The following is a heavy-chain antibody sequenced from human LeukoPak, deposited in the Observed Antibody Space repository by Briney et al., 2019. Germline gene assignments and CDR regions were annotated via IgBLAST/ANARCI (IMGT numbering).Heavy chain of an antibody. CDR1: EFTFSSYS. CDR3: ARDSDTMAGY. V-gene: IGHV3-21*01. D-gene: IGHD3-10*01. CDR2: ISSSSSYI. Sequence: GGSLRLSCAASEFTFSSYSVNWVRQAPGKGLEWVSSISSSSSYIYYADSVMGRFTISRDNAKNSLYLQMNSLRAEDTAVYYCARDSDTMAGYWGQGTLVTVSS. J-gene: IGHJ4*02.